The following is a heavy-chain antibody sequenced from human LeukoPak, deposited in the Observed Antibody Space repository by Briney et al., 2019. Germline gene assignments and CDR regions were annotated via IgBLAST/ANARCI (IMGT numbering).Heavy chain of an antibody. V-gene: IGHV3-11*01. Sequence: PRRSRTPSCVASAFTFTDYYTSCISHAPKKGMEWVSYISSSGSTIYYADTVKGRFTISRDNAKSSLYLQMTSLRAEDTAVYYCARVGYNGYDQYYFDYWGQGTLVTVSS. CDR2: ISSSGSTI. CDR3: ARVGYNGYDQYYFDY. D-gene: IGHD5-12*01. J-gene: IGHJ4*02. CDR1: AFTFTDYY.